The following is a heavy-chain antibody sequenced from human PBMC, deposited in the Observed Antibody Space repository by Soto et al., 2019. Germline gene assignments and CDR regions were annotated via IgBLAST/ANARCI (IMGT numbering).Heavy chain of an antibody. J-gene: IGHJ1*01. CDR1: AYIFTAYS. V-gene: IGHV1-46*01. Sequence: ASVKVSCQTSAYIFTAYSMHWVRQAPGQGLEWMGVVNPSGGSAHYAQSFEGRVTLTRDSSTSTFYMELSSLRSEDTAVYYCAREENCRGGTCYSEYFHHWGQGTLVTVSS. D-gene: IGHD2-15*01. CDR3: AREENCRGGTCYSEYFHH. CDR2: VNPSGGSA.